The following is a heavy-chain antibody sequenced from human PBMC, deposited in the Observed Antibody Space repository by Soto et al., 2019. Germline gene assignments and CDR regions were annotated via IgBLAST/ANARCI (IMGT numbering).Heavy chain of an antibody. J-gene: IGHJ4*02. CDR3: ARDFSYSWYFFDY. Sequence: GGSLRLSCAASGFTFSSYNINWGRQAPGKGLEWVSSISSSSSYIYYADSVKGRFTISRDNAKNSLYLQMNSLRAEDTAVYYCARDFSYSWYFFDYWGQGTLVTVSS. D-gene: IGHD6-13*01. V-gene: IGHV3-21*01. CDR2: ISSSSSYI. CDR1: GFTFSSYN.